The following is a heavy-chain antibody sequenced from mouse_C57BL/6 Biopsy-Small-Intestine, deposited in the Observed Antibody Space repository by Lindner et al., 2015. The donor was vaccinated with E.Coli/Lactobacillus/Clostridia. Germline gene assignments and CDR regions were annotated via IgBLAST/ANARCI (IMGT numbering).Heavy chain of an antibody. V-gene: IGHV1-7*01. D-gene: IGHD1-1*02. J-gene: IGHJ4*01. Sequence: SVKVSCKSSGYSFRSYGINWVRQAPGQGLEWMGLINPSNDDTTYAQKFQGRVTITTDTSANTAYMHLNSLRFEDTAVYYCATERGGLFDFWGQGTLVTVSS. CDR3: ATERGGLFDF. CDR2: INPSNDDT. CDR1: GYSFRSYG.